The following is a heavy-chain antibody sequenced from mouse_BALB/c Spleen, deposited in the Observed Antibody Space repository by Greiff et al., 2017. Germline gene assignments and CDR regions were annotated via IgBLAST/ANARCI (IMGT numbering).Heavy chain of an antibody. V-gene: IGHV5-6-5*01. J-gene: IGHJ4*01. CDR2: ISSGGST. Sequence: EVQGVESGGGLVKPGGSLKLSCAASGFTFGSYAMSWVRQTPEKRLEWVASISSGGSTYYPDSVKGRFTISRDNARNILYLQMSSLRSEDTAMYYCARVYYDYEYYAMDYWGQGTSVTVSS. CDR3: ARVYYDYEYYAMDY. D-gene: IGHD2-4*01. CDR1: GFTFGSYA.